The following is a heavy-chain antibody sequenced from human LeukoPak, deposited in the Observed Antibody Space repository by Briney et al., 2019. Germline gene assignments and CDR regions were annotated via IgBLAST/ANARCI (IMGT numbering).Heavy chain of an antibody. CDR2: IKSKTDGGTT. Sequence: GGSLRLSCAASGFTFSNAWMNWVRQAPGKGLEWVSRIKSKTDGGTTDYAAPVKGRFTISRDDSKNTLYLQMNSLKTEDTAVYYCYSSGPFDYWGQGTLVTVSS. CDR3: YSSGPFDY. J-gene: IGHJ4*02. D-gene: IGHD6-19*01. CDR1: GFTFSNAW. V-gene: IGHV3-15*07.